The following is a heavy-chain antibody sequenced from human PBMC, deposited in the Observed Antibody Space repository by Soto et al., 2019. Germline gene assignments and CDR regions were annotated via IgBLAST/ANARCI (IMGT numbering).Heavy chain of an antibody. CDR1: GFTFSSYG. D-gene: IGHD3-10*01. Sequence: SLRLSCAASGFTFSSYGMHWVRQAPGKGLEWVAVISYDGSNKYYADSVKGRFTISRDNSKNTLYLQMNSLRAEDTAVYYCAKDNVLLWFGELFHWGQGTLVTVSS. V-gene: IGHV3-30*18. J-gene: IGHJ4*02. CDR3: AKDNVLLWFGELFH. CDR2: ISYDGSNK.